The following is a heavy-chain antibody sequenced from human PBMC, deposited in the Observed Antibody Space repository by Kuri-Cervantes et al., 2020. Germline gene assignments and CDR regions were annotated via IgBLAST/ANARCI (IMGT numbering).Heavy chain of an antibody. Sequence: ETLSLTCAASGFTFSSYGMNWVRQAPGKGLEWVSAISGRGVSTYYADSVKGRFTISRDNAKNSLYLQMNSLRAEDTAVYYCARFYYYYYYMDVWGKGTTVTVSS. V-gene: IGHV3-21*01. CDR1: GFTFSSYG. CDR3: ARFYYYYYYMDV. J-gene: IGHJ6*03. CDR2: ISGRGVST.